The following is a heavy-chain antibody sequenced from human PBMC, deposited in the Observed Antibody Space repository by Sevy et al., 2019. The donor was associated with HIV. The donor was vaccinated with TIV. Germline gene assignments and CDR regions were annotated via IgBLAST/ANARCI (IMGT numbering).Heavy chain of an antibody. CDR1: GGTFSSYA. D-gene: IGHD1-7*01. Sequence: ASVKVSCKASGGTFSSYAISWVRQAPGQGLEWMGGIIPIFGTANYAQKFQGRVTITADESTSTAYMELSSLRSEDTAVYYCAREPRVEATGTTLADYFDYWGQGTLVTVSS. V-gene: IGHV1-69*13. J-gene: IGHJ4*02. CDR2: IIPIFGTA. CDR3: AREPRVEATGTTLADYFDY.